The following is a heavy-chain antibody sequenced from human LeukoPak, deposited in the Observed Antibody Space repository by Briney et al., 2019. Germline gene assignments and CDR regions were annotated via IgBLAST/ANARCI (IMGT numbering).Heavy chain of an antibody. CDR2: ISSSGSTI. D-gene: IGHD5-18*01. CDR3: ARDQPIGYNYGYPFDS. CDR1: GFTFSDYH. J-gene: IGHJ4*02. V-gene: IGHV3-11*04. Sequence: GGSLRLSCAASGFTFSDYHMSWIRQAPGKGLEWVSYISSSGSTIYYADSVKGRFTISRDNAKNSLYLQMNNLRVEDTAVYYCARDQPIGYNYGYPFDSWGQGSLVTVSS.